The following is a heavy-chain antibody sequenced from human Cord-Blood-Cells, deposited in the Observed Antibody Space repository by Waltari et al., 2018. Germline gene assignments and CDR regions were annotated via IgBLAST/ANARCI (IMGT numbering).Heavy chain of an antibody. CDR2: INPNSGGT. CDR1: GDTLTRSH. D-gene: IGHD7-27*01. J-gene: IGHJ4*02. V-gene: IGHV1-2*02. CDR3: ARDPGNWEYYFDY. Sequence: QGAPGEAGAEGEEPWASGKGPCQGSGDTLTRSHNHWGRPAPGQGLEWMGWINPNSGGTNYAQKFQGRVTMTRDTSISTAYMELSRLRSDDTAVYYCARDPGNWEYYFDYWGQGTLVTVSS.